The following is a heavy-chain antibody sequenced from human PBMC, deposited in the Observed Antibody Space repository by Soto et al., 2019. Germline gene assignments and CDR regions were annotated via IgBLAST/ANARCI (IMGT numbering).Heavy chain of an antibody. J-gene: IGHJ4*02. D-gene: IGHD3-22*01. CDR2: INAGNGNT. CDR1: GYTFTSYA. Sequence: ASVKVSCKASGYTFTSYAMHWVRQAPGQRLEWMGWINAGNGNTKYSQKFQGRVTITADESTSTAYMELSSLRSEDTAVYYCASSYYYDSSGYHFDYWGQGTLVTVSS. CDR3: ASSYYYDSSGYHFDY. V-gene: IGHV1-3*01.